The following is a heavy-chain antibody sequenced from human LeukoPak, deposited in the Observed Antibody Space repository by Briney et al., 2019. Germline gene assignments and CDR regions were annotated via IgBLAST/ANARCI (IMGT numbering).Heavy chain of an antibody. CDR3: VKVYPTVTTSSVLGS. V-gene: IGHV3-30*18. Sequence: GGSLRLSCVISGYTFTHYGFHWVRQAPGKGLEWVAAVSYDGNLQHYADAVKGRFTVSRDNSKNTVFLQINSLRTEDSAVYWCVKVYPTVTTSSVLGSWGQGTLVTVSS. CDR2: VSYDGNLQ. CDR1: GYTFTHYG. J-gene: IGHJ4*02. D-gene: IGHD4-17*01.